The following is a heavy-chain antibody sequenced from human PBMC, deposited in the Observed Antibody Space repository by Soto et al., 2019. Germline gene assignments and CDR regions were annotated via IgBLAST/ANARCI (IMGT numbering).Heavy chain of an antibody. V-gene: IGHV3-30-3*01. CDR1: GFTFSSYT. D-gene: IGHD6-25*01. Sequence: GGSLRLSCAASGFTFSSYTMNWVRQAPGKGLEWVAVISYNRSNKYYADSVKGRFTISRDNSKNTLYLQMNSLRAEDTAVYYCARDLRGYSNYYYGMDVWGQGTTVTVSS. CDR2: ISYNRSNK. J-gene: IGHJ6*02. CDR3: ARDLRGYSNYYYGMDV.